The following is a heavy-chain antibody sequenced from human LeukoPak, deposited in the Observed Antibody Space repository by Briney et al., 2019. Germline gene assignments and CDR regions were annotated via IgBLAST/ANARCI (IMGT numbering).Heavy chain of an antibody. J-gene: IGHJ4*02. Sequence: ASVKVSCTASGGTFTSYAFSWVRQAPGQGLEWMGGIIPIFGTANYAHTFQGRVTITADESTSTAYMELSSLRSEDTAAYYCARDSLRGGSGYWAFGYWGQGTLVTVSS. CDR3: ARDSLRGGSGYWAFGY. D-gene: IGHD3-3*01. V-gene: IGHV1-69*01. CDR1: GGTFTSYA. CDR2: IIPIFGTA.